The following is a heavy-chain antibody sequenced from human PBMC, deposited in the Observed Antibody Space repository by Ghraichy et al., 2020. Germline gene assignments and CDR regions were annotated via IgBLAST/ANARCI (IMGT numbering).Heavy chain of an antibody. CDR2: ISNGDGTI. D-gene: IGHD2-15*01. V-gene: IGHV3-48*02. Sequence: LSLTCAVSWLTFSGYTMKWVRQAPGKGLEWISFISNGDGTIYYADSVKGRFTISRDNAKNSLYLQMNSLRDEDMAVYYCATGGGTFWGQGTLVTVSS. CDR1: WLTFSGYT. J-gene: IGHJ4*02. CDR3: ATGGGTF.